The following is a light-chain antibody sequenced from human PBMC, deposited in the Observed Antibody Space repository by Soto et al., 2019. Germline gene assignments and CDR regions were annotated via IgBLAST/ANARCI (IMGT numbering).Light chain of an antibody. V-gene: IGKV1-5*03. J-gene: IGKJ1*01. CDR1: QSISSW. CDR2: KAS. Sequence: DIQMTQSPSTLSASVGDRVTITCRASQSISSWVAWYQQKPGKAPKLLIYKASSLESGVPSRFSGSGSGTEFTLTISSPQPDDFATYYCQQYNSYSWTFGQGTKVEIK. CDR3: QQYNSYSWT.